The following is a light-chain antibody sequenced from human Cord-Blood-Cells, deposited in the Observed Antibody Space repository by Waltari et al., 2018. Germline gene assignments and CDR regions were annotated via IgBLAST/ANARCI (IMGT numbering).Light chain of an antibody. CDR3: QQSYSTPLP. CDR1: QSISSY. CDR2: AAS. V-gene: IGKV1-39*01. Sequence: IQMTQSPSSLSASVGDRVTITCRASQSISSYLNWYQQKPWKAPKLLIYAASSLQSGVPLRFSGSGSGTDFTLTISSLQPEDFATYYCQQSYSTPLPFGGGTTVEIK. J-gene: IGKJ4*01.